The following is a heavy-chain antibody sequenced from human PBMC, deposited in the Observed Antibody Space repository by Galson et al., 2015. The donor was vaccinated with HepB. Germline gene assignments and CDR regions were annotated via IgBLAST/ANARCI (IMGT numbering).Heavy chain of an antibody. CDR3: AKVGSSFYFDY. J-gene: IGHJ4*02. CDR2: ISTGGGST. D-gene: IGHD6-6*01. CDR1: GFTFSKYD. Sequence: SLRLSCAASGFTFSKYDMTWVRQAPGKGLDWVSRISTGGGSTSYADSVKGRFTISRDNSKNTLYLQMNSLRAEDTAVYYCAKVGSSFYFDYWGQGTLVTVSS. V-gene: IGHV3-23*01.